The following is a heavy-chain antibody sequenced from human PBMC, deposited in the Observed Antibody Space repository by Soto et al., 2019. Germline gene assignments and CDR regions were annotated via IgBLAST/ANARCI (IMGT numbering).Heavy chain of an antibody. D-gene: IGHD6-19*01. J-gene: IGHJ4*02. CDR3: ARERDEYTSGWYDY. Sequence: EVQLVESGGGLVQPGGSLRLSCAASGFTFTSHAIHWVRQAPGKGLEYVSSMTSNGDRADYANSVKGRFTVSRDESKNTLYLQMDSLRTEDMAVYYCARERDEYTSGWYDYWGQGTLVTVSS. V-gene: IGHV3-64*01. CDR2: MTSNGDRA. CDR1: GFTFTSHA.